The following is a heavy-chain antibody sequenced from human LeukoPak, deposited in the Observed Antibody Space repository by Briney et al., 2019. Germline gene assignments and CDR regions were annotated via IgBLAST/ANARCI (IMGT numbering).Heavy chain of an antibody. CDR2: ISAYNGNT. Sequence: ASVKVSCKASGYTFTSYGISWVRQAPGQGLEWMGWISAYNGNTNYAQKLQGRVTMTTDTSTSTAYMELRSLRSDDTAVYYCARDARIRPYYYGMDVWGQGATVTVSS. CDR1: GYTFTSYG. D-gene: IGHD2-15*01. CDR3: ARDARIRPYYYGMDV. J-gene: IGHJ6*02. V-gene: IGHV1-18*01.